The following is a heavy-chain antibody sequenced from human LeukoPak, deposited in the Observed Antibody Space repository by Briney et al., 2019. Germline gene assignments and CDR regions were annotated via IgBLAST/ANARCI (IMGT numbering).Heavy chain of an antibody. V-gene: IGHV3-23*01. CDR1: GFAFSFYA. J-gene: IGHJ5*01. D-gene: IGHD6-19*01. CDR3: AKPISGGLAVTADWFHP. CDR2: INANSGTT. Sequence: GGSLRLSCAASGFAFSFYAMSWLRQPPGKGLEWVSTINANSGTTSYAASVRGRFTISRDNSKNTPYLQVNTLRADDTATYYCAKPISGGLAVTADWFHPWGQGTLVVVSS.